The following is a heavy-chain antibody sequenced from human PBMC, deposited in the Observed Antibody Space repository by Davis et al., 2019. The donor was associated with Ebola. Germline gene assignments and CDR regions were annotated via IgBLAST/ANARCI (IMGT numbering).Heavy chain of an antibody. J-gene: IGHJ4*02. CDR3: ARGSLSSSWYY. D-gene: IGHD6-13*01. CDR1: GGSFSGYY. V-gene: IGHV4-34*01. Sequence: SETLSLTCAVYGGSFSGYYWSWIRQPPGKGLEWIGEINHSGSTNYNPSLKSRVTISVDTSKNQFSLKLSSVTAADTAVYYCARGSLSSSWYYWGQGTLVTASS. CDR2: INHSGST.